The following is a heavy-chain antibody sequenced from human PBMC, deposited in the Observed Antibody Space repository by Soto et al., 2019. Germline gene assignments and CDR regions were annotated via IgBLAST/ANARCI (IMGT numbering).Heavy chain of an antibody. CDR2: ISGSGGST. D-gene: IGHD5-12*01. J-gene: IGHJ4*02. Sequence: GGSLRLSCAASGFTFSSYAMSWVRQAPGKGLEWVSAISGSGGSTYYADSVKGRFTISRDNSKNTLYLQMNILRAEDTAVYYCARDRDGYNLFDYWGQETLVTVSS. CDR1: GFTFSSYA. V-gene: IGHV3-23*01. CDR3: ARDRDGYNLFDY.